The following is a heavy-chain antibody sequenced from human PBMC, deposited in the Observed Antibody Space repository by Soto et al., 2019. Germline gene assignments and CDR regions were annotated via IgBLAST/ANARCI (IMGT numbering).Heavy chain of an antibody. CDR3: ARVDLRKGWDY. V-gene: IGHV4-34*01. Sequence: SETLSLTCAVYGGSFSGYYWSWIRQPPGKGLEWIGEINHSGSTNYNPSLKSRVTISVDTSKNQFSLKLSSVTAADTAVYYCARVDLRKGWDYWGQGTLVTVSS. CDR2: INHSGST. D-gene: IGHD2-15*01. CDR1: GGSFSGYY. J-gene: IGHJ4*02.